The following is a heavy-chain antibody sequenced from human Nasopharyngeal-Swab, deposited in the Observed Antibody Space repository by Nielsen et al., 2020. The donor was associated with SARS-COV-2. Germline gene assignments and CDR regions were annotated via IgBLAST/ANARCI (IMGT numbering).Heavy chain of an antibody. CDR1: GFTFSSYG. CDR3: ARDPRGGYYYYYGMDV. Sequence: GEPLKISCAASGFTFSSYGMHWVRQAPGKGLEWVAVIWYDGSNKYYADSVKGRFTISRDNSKNTLYLQMNSLRAEDTAVYYCARDPRGGYYYYYGMDVWGQGTTVTVPS. V-gene: IGHV3-33*01. D-gene: IGHD3-10*01. J-gene: IGHJ6*02. CDR2: IWYDGSNK.